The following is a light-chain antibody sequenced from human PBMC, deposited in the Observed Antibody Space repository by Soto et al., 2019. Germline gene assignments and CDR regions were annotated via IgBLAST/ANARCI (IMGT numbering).Light chain of an antibody. CDR1: QSVSSNY. CDR3: QQYGSSPWT. J-gene: IGKJ1*01. Sequence: EIVLTQSPGTLSLSPGERATLSCRASQSVSSNYLAWYQQKLGQAPRPLIYGASSRATGIPDRFSGSGAGTDFTLTISRLESEDFAVYYCQQYGSSPWTFGQGTKVDIK. CDR2: GAS. V-gene: IGKV3-20*01.